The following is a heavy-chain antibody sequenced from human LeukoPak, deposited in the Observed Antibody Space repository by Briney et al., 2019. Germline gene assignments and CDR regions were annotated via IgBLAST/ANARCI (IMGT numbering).Heavy chain of an antibody. CDR1: GFSFSTYT. V-gene: IGHV3-21*01. J-gene: IGHJ6*03. D-gene: IGHD6-19*01. CDR2: LSSTSTYI. Sequence: GGSLRLSCAASGFSFSTYTMTWVRQAPGGGVEGVSCLSSTSTYIYYADPVKGRFTISRDNAKNSLYLQMNSLRAEDTAVYYCARYASGWSGGTSGHYMDVWGKGTTVTVSS. CDR3: ARYASGWSGGTSGHYMDV.